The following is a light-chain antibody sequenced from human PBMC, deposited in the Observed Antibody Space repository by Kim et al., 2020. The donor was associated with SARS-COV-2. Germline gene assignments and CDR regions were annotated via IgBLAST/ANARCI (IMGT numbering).Light chain of an antibody. CDR3: QSADSSDTFWV. CDR2: EDT. V-gene: IGLV3-25*03. Sequence: PGQTARITCAGDALPKQYVYWFQQKPGQAPVVVIYEDTQRPSGIPERFSGSTSGTTVTLTISGVQAEDEADYYCQSADSSDTFWVFGGGTQLTVL. CDR1: ALPKQY. J-gene: IGLJ3*02.